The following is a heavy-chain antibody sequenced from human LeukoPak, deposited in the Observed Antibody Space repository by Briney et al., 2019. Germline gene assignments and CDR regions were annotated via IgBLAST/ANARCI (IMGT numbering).Heavy chain of an antibody. CDR1: GFTFSSYG. D-gene: IGHD5-18*01. CDR3: AREDSAELWLTLDY. Sequence: PGRSLRLSCAASGFTFSSYGMHWVRQAPGKGLEWVAVMWYDGSNKYYADSVKGRFTISRDNSKNTLYLQMNSLRAEDTAVYYCAREDSAELWLTLDYWGQGTLVTVSS. J-gene: IGHJ4*02. CDR2: MWYDGSNK. V-gene: IGHV3-33*01.